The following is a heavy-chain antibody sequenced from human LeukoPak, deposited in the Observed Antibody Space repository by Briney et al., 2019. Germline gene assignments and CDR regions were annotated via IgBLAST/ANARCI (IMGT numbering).Heavy chain of an antibody. V-gene: IGHV4-39*01. D-gene: IGHD2-2*01. CDR2: IYYSGST. CDR1: GGSISSSSYY. Sequence: SETLSLTCTVSGGSISSSSYYWGWIRQPPGKGLEWIGSIYYSGSTYYNPSLKSRVTISVDTSKNQFSLKLSSVTAADTAVYYCARKDIVVVPAWFDPWGQGTLVTVSS. J-gene: IGHJ5*02. CDR3: ARKDIVVVPAWFDP.